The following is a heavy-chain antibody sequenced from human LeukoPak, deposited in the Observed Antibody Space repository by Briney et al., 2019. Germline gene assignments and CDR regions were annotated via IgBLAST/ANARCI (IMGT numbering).Heavy chain of an antibody. CDR1: GFTFDDYA. CDR3: AKVAAVAGTGDYFDY. D-gene: IGHD6-19*01. CDR2: ISWNSGSI. J-gene: IGHJ4*02. V-gene: IGHV3-9*01. Sequence: SLRLSCAASGFTFDDYAMHWVRQAPGKGLEWVSGISWNSGSIGYADSVKGRFTISRDNAKNSLYLQMNSLRAEDTALYYCAKVAAVAGTGDYFDYWGQGTLVTVSS.